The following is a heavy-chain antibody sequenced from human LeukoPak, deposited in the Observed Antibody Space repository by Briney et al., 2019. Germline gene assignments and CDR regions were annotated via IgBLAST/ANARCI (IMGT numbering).Heavy chain of an antibody. D-gene: IGHD2-21*02. J-gene: IGHJ4*02. CDR1: GYSFTSYW. V-gene: IGHV5-51*01. CDR2: IYPGDSDT. CDR3: ARLLGSVVVTAIELFFDN. Sequence: PGESLKISCKGSGYSFTSYWIGWVRQLPGKGLEWMGIIYPGDSDTRYSPSFQGQVTISADKSISTAYLQWSSLKASDNAMYYCARLLGSVVVTAIELFFDNWGQGTLVTVSS.